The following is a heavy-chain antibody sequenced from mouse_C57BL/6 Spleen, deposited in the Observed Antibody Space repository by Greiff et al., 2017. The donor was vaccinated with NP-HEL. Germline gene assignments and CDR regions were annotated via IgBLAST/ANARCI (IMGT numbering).Heavy chain of an antibody. D-gene: IGHD1-1*01. CDR3: ARHPYGSSYWYFDV. Sequence: VQLQESGPGLVAPSQSLSITCTVSGFSLTSYGVHWVRQPPGKGLEWLVVIWSDGSTTYNSALKSRLSISKDNSKSQVFLKMNSLQTDDTAMYYCARHPYGSSYWYFDVWGTGTTVTVSS. CDR1: GFSLTSYG. V-gene: IGHV2-6-1*01. J-gene: IGHJ1*03. CDR2: IWSDGST.